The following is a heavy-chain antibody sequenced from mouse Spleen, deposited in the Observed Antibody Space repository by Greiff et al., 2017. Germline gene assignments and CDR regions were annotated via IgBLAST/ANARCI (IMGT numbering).Heavy chain of an antibody. J-gene: IGHJ2*01. CDR3: ARGGPSFDY. CDR2: ILPGSGST. V-gene: IGHV1-9*01. Sequence: QVQLQQSGAELMKPGASVKISCKATGYTFSSYWIEWVKQRPGHGLEWIGEILPGSGSTNYNEKFKGKATLTVDKSSSTAYMQLSSLTSEDSAVYYCARGGPSFDYWGQGTTLTVSS. D-gene: IGHD3-3*01. CDR1: GYTFSSYW.